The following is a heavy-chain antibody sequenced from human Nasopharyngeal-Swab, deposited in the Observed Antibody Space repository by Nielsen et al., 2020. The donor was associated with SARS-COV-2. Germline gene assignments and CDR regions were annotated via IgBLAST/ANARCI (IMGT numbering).Heavy chain of an antibody. J-gene: IGHJ4*02. D-gene: IGHD3-10*01. Sequence: GESLKISCAASGFTFSPYYMIWVRQAPGQGLEWASSISGTSTEIHYADSVKGRFTISRDNAKNSLYLQMNSLTVEDTAVYYCARGSVYQTLVYWGQGTLVIVSS. CDR2: ISGTSTEI. CDR1: GFTFSPYY. V-gene: IGHV3-21*01. CDR3: ARGSVYQTLVY.